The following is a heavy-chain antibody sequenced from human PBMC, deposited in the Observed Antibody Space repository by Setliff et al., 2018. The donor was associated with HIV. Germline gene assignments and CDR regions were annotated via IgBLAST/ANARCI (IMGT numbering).Heavy chain of an antibody. J-gene: IGHJ4*02. D-gene: IGHD6-19*01. Sequence: ASVKVSCKASGYTFSTYAMHWVRQAPGQRLEWMGWISAGKGMTKYSKRFQGRVTLTRDTAASTAYMELSSLRSEDTAVYYCARDIYDSGWFTLEYWGQGTLVTVSS. CDR3: ARDIYDSGWFTLEY. V-gene: IGHV1-3*01. CDR1: GYTFSTYA. CDR2: ISAGKGMT.